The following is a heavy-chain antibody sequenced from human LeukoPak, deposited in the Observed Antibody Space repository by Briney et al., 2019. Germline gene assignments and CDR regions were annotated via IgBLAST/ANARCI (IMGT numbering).Heavy chain of an antibody. CDR3: ARARSSDSSGYYY. V-gene: IGHV1-46*01. D-gene: IGHD3-22*01. Sequence: ASLKFSCKASGYTFTSYYMHWVRHAPGQGLVWMGIINPSCGSTSYAQNFQGRGNMTRGMPLSTVYLVLRSLSSEHAAVYYCARARSSDSSGYYYWGQGTLVTVSS. J-gene: IGHJ4*02. CDR1: GYTFTSYY. CDR2: INPSCGST.